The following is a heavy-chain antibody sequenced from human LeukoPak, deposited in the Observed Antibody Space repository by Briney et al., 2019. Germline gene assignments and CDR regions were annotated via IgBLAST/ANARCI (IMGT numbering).Heavy chain of an antibody. CDR2: ISAHNGYT. CDR1: GYTLTNYY. CDR3: ARWDYFDY. J-gene: IGHJ4*02. Sequence: ASVKVSCKAYGYTLTNYYIHWVRQAPGQGLEWMGWISAHNGYTKYAQKVQGRVTLTTDTSTSTAYMELRSLRSDDTAVYYCARWDYFDYWGQGTLVTVSS. V-gene: IGHV1-18*04.